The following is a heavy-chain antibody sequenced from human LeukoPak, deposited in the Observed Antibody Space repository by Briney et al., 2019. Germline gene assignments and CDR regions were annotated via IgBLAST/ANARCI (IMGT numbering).Heavy chain of an antibody. D-gene: IGHD1-26*01. CDR2: IRYDGSDK. CDR3: AKDSWEVGATSEIDY. J-gene: IGHJ4*02. CDR1: GFTFSSYG. Sequence: PGGSLRLSCAASGFTFSSYGMHWVRQAPGKGLEWVGFIRYDGSDKYYADSVKGRFTISRDNPKNTLYLQVNSLRAEDTAVYYCAKDSWEVGATSEIDYWGQGTQVTVSS. V-gene: IGHV3-30*02.